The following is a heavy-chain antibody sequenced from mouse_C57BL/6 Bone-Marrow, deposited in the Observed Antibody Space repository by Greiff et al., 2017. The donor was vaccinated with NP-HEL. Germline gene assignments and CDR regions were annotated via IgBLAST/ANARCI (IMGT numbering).Heavy chain of an antibody. CDR1: GYTFTDYY. V-gene: IGHV1-26*01. CDR2: INPNNGGT. CDR3: AKKVWGY. Sequence: EVQLQQSGPELVKPGASVKISCKASGYTFTDYYMNWVKQSHGKSLEWIGDINPNNGGTSYNQKFKGKATLTVDKSSSTAYMELRSLTAEDSAVYYCAKKVWGYWGQGTTPTVSS. D-gene: IGHD2-10*02. J-gene: IGHJ2*01.